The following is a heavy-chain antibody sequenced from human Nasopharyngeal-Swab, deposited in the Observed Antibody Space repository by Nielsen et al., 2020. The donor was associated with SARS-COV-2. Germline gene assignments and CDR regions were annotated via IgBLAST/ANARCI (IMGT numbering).Heavy chain of an antibody. V-gene: IGHV3-30-3*01. CDR2: ISYDGSNK. Sequence: GESLKISCAASGFTFSNAWMSWVRQAPGKGLEWVAVISYDGSNKYYADSVKGRFTISRDNAKNSLYLQMNSLRAEDTAVFYCASQRSSGWFWGDYWGQGTLVTVSS. CDR1: GFTFSNAW. CDR3: ASQRSSGWFWGDY. J-gene: IGHJ4*02. D-gene: IGHD6-19*01.